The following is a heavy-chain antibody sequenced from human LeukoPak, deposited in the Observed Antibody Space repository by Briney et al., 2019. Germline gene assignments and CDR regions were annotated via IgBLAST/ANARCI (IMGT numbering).Heavy chain of an antibody. CDR3: ARGAEYYAIWRGYAGYSDY. J-gene: IGHJ4*02. CDR1: GGSISSSNW. CDR2: IYHRGST. Sequence: SETLSLTCAVSGGSISSSNWWSWVRQPPGKGLEWVGSIYHRGSTYYNPSLRSRVTISLDRSKKKFSLKLTSVTAADTAVYFCARGAEYYAIWRGYAGYSDYWGQGISVTVSS. D-gene: IGHD3-3*01. V-gene: IGHV4-4*02.